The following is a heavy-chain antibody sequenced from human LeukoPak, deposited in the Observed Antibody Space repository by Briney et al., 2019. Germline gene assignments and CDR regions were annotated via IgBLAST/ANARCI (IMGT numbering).Heavy chain of an antibody. CDR1: GYIFTGYY. J-gene: IGHJ6*03. D-gene: IGHD2-21*02. CDR2: INPNSGDT. Sequence: ASVKVSFKASGYIFTGYYIHWVRQAPGQGLEWMEWINPNSGDTKYAQKFQGRVTMTRDTSNNTVYMDLTRLIFDDTAMYYCARDGVFRFEVGDVYYYYMDVWGKGTTVIISS. V-gene: IGHV1-2*02. CDR3: ARDGVFRFEVGDVYYYYMDV.